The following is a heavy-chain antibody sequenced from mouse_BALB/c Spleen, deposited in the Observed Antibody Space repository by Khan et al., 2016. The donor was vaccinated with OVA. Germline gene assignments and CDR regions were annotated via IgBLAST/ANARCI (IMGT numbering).Heavy chain of an antibody. V-gene: IGHV2-6-1*01. CDR2: IWSDGTT. J-gene: IGHJ4*01. CDR3: SRQAAFHYYVMDY. CDR1: GFSLTNYG. Sequence: VKLMESGPGLVAPSQSLSITCTISGFSLTNYGGHWGRQPPGKGLEWLVVIWSDGTTTYDYALQSRLTISKDNSKSQVFLKMDSFQNDDRAMYYGSRQAAFHYYVMDYWGQGTSVTVSS.